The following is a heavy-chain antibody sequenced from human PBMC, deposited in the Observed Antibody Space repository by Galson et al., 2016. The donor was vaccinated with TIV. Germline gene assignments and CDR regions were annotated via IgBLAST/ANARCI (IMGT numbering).Heavy chain of an antibody. CDR3: ARILESYYFDS. CDR2: ISYDGSEK. V-gene: IGHV3-30*03. J-gene: IGHJ4*02. Sequence: SLRLSCAASGFTFGSYGFHWVRQAPGKGLEWVTYISYDGSEKSYAASVRGRFTISSDNSKNTLHLQLDSLRVEDTAFYYCARILESYYFDSWGQGTLVTVSS. CDR1: GFTFGSYG. D-gene: IGHD5-24*01.